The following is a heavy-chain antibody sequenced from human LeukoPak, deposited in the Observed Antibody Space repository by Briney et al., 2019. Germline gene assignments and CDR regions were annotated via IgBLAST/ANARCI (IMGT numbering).Heavy chain of an antibody. D-gene: IGHD2-2*01. V-gene: IGHV1-8*03. CDR1: GYTFTSYD. CDR2: MNPNSGNT. Sequence: ASVKVSCKASGYTFTSYDINWVRQATGQGLEWMGWMNPNSGNTGYAQKFQGRVTITRNTSISTAYMELSSLRSEDTAVYYCARAYCSSTSCSSDAFDIWGQGTMVTVSS. CDR3: ARAYCSSTSCSSDAFDI. J-gene: IGHJ3*02.